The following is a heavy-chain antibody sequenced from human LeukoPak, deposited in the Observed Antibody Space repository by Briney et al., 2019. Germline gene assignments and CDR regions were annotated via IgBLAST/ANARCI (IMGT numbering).Heavy chain of an antibody. J-gene: IGHJ4*02. CDR2: IYHSGST. D-gene: IGHD5-24*01. Sequence: SETLSLTCTVSGDSISSSNYYWGWIRQPPGKGLEWIGSIYHSGSTYYNPSLKSRVTISVDTSKNQFSLKLSSVTAADTAVYYCARDGYNLTPFPYWGQGTLVTVSS. V-gene: IGHV4-39*07. CDR1: GDSISSSNYY. CDR3: ARDGYNLTPFPY.